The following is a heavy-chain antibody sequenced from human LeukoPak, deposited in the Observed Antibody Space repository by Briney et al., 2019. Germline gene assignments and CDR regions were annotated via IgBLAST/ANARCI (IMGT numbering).Heavy chain of an antibody. Sequence: PGGSLRLSCAASGFTFSSYAMSWVRQAPGKGLEWVSAISGSGGSTYYADSVEGRFTISRDNSKNTLYLQMNSPRAEDTAVYYCAKRMDIVATAKDYFDYWGQGTLVTVSS. D-gene: IGHD5-12*01. J-gene: IGHJ4*02. CDR3: AKRMDIVATAKDYFDY. CDR2: ISGSGGST. CDR1: GFTFSSYA. V-gene: IGHV3-23*01.